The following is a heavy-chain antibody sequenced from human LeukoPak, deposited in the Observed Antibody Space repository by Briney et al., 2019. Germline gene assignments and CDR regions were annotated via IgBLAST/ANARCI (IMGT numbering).Heavy chain of an antibody. D-gene: IGHD6-25*01. CDR2: IYTSGST. CDR1: GGSISSYY. V-gene: IGHV4-4*07. CDR3: AREFHSSGEAYVAFDI. J-gene: IGHJ3*02. Sequence: SETLSLTCTVSGGSISSYYWSWIRQPAGKGLEWIGRIYTSGSTNYNPSLKSRVTMSVDTSKNQFSLKLSSVTAADTAVYYCAREFHSSGEAYVAFDIWGQGTMVTVSS.